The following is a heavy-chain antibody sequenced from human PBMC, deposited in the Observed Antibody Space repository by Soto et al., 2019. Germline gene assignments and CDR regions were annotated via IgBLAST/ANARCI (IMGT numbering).Heavy chain of an antibody. Sequence: QLQLQESGPGLVKPSETLSLTGTGSVGAISSSSYFWGWIRQPPGKVLEWIGRIYYSGRTYYNPSLKSRVTVYGAPSKTQFSRKLSSVTAADTAVYYWARHTSDVWFDPWGQGTLVTVSS. CDR1: VGAISSSSYF. D-gene: IGHD1-26*01. J-gene: IGHJ5*02. V-gene: IGHV4-39*01. CDR3: ARHTSDVWFDP. CDR2: IYYSGRT.